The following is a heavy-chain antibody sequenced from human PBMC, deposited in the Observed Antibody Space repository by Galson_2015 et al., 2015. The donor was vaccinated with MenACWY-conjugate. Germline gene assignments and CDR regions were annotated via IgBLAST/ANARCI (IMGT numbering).Heavy chain of an antibody. CDR3: AVYCSSSRCYGASWGY. V-gene: IGHV3-74*01. D-gene: IGHD2-2*01. CDR2: INSDGSST. J-gene: IGHJ4*02. CDR1: GFTFSSYW. Sequence: SLRLSCAASGFTFSSYWMHWVRQAPGKGLVLVSLINSDGSSTSYADSVKGRFTIYRDNDKNTLYLQMNSLRAEDTAVYYCAVYCSSSRCYGASWGYWGQGALVTVSS.